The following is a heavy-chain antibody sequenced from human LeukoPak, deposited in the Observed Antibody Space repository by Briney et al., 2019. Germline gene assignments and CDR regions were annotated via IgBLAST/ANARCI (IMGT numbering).Heavy chain of an antibody. CDR2: INGDGSDT. CDR3: ARDPRNKGFDP. CDR1: GFTFSGYW. D-gene: IGHD1/OR15-1a*01. V-gene: IGHV3-74*01. Sequence: GGSLRLSCAASGFTFSGYWMHWARQSPGKGLVWVSCINGDGSDTRYADSVKVRFTISRDNAKNTLYLQMNSLRVEDTAVYYCARDPRNKGFDPWGQGTLVTVSS. J-gene: IGHJ5*02.